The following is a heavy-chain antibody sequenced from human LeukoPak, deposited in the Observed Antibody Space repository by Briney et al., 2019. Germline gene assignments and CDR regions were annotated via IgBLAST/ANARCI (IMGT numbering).Heavy chain of an antibody. CDR3: SRVTSSFNYAYYYYMDV. V-gene: IGHV4-59*01. CDR2: VHDSGRT. Sequence: SETLSFTCTVSDGSINSYYWSWVRQPPGKGLEWIGDVHDSGRTKYNPSLKSRVTISVDTSKNHFSLRVTSVTAADTAVYYCSRVTSSFNYAYYYYMDVWGKGTTVTISS. J-gene: IGHJ6*03. CDR1: DGSINSYY. D-gene: IGHD2-2*01.